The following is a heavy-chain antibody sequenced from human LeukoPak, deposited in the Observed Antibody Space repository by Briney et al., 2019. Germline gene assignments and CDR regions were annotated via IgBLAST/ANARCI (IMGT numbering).Heavy chain of an antibody. V-gene: IGHV4-38-2*02. Sequence: SETLSLTCTVSGYSMSMGYYWGWIRQPPGKGLEWIGSIYHSGSTYCSSSLKSRVTISVDTSKTQFSLKLSSVTAADTAVYYCATYDSSGYTHFDYWGQGTLVTVSS. CDR1: GYSMSMGYY. J-gene: IGHJ4*02. D-gene: IGHD3-22*01. CDR3: ATYDSSGYTHFDY. CDR2: IYHSGST.